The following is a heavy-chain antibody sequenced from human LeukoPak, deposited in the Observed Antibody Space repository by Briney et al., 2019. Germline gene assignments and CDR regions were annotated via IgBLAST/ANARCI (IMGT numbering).Heavy chain of an antibody. CDR2: ITFSSSYI. D-gene: IGHD4-17*01. J-gene: IGHJ4*02. Sequence: GGSLRLSCAASGFIFRTYSMHWVRQAPGKGLEWVSSITFSSSYIFYADSVKGRFTTFRDNAKNSLYLLMDSLSAEDTAVYYCARGGDYGDYDNDYWGQGTLVTVSS. CDR3: ARGGDYGDYDNDY. CDR1: GFIFRTYS. V-gene: IGHV3-21*01.